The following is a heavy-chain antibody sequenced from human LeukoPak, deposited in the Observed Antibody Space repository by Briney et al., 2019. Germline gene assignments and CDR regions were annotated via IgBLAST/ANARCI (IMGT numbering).Heavy chain of an antibody. CDR3: AKWKYSNSGIDDY. J-gene: IGHJ4*02. CDR1: GFTFDTYW. Sequence: GGSLRLSCGASGFTFDTYWMHWVRQAPGKGLVWVSRINTDGSRTNYADSVKGRFTISRDDSKNMLYLQMNSLRAEDTAVYYCAKWKYSNSGIDDYWGQGTLVTVSS. CDR2: INTDGSRT. V-gene: IGHV3-74*01. D-gene: IGHD6-6*01.